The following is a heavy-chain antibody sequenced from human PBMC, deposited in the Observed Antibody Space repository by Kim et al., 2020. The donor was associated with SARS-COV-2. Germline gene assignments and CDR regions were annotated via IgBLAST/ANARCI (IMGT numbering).Heavy chain of an antibody. D-gene: IGHD3-10*01. Sequence: YADPVKGPFTISRDNAKNSRFLQMNSLRAEDKAVYYGARTYYYGSGRFDYWGQGTLVTVSS. V-gene: IGHV3-21*01. CDR3: ARTYYYGSGRFDY. J-gene: IGHJ4*02.